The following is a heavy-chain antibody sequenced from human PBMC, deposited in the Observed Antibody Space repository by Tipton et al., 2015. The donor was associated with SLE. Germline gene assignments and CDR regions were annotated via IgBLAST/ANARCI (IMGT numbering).Heavy chain of an antibody. Sequence: TLSLTCTVSGGSISSSSYYWGWIRQPPGKGLEWIGSIYYSGSTNYNPSLKSRVTMSVDTSKNQFSLKLSSVAAADTAVYYCARGIDAFDIWGQGTMVTVSS. CDR2: IYYSGST. J-gene: IGHJ3*02. CDR1: GGSISSSSYY. CDR3: ARGIDAFDI. V-gene: IGHV4-39*07.